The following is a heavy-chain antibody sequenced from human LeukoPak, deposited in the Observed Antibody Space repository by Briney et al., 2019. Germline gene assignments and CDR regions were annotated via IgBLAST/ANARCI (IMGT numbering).Heavy chain of an antibody. J-gene: IGHJ4*02. V-gene: IGHV1-46*01. CDR1: GYTFTSYY. CDR3: ARDRAARLLFDY. D-gene: IGHD6-6*01. CDR2: INPSGGST. Sequence: ASVKVSCKASGYTFTSYYMHWVRQAPGQGLEWMGIINPSGGSTSYVQKFQGRVTMTRDTSTSTVYMELSSLRSEDTAVYYCARDRAARLLFDYWGQGTLVTVSS.